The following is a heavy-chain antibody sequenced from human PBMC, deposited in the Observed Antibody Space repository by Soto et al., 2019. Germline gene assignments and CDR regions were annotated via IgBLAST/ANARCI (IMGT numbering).Heavy chain of an antibody. CDR2: IVVGSGNT. CDR3: AAEVSDILTGYQY. V-gene: IGHV1-58*02. CDR1: GFTFTSCA. J-gene: IGHJ4*02. Sequence: ASVKVSCKASGFTFTSCAMRWMRQARGQRLEWIGWIVVGSGNTNYAQKFQERVTITRDMSTSTAYMELSSLRSEDTAVYYCAAEVSDILTGYQYWGQGTLVTVSS. D-gene: IGHD3-9*01.